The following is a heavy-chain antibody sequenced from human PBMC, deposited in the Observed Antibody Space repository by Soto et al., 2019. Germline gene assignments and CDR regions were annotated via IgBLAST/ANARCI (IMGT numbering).Heavy chain of an antibody. D-gene: IGHD6-6*01. CDR1: GFTFSDYG. V-gene: IGHV3-30*18. CDR3: AKEMYPRTVLDSSSPWGAY. Sequence: QVQLVESGGGVAQPGRSLRLSCAVSGFTFSDYGMHWVRQAPGKGLEWVAVVSYDGSYKYYADSVKGRFTVSRDLSGNTLFLQMNSLRLEDTAVYFCAKEMYPRTVLDSSSPWGAYWGQGTLVAVSS. CDR2: VSYDGSYK. J-gene: IGHJ4*02.